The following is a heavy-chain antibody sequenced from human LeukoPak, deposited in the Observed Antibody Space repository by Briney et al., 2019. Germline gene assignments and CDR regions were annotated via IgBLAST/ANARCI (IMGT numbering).Heavy chain of an antibody. Sequence: SETLSLTCAVYGGSFSGYYWSWIRQPPGKGLEWIGEINHSGSTNYNPSLKSRVTISVDTSKNQFARKLSSVTAADTAVYYCARGTPPPYYFDYWGQGTLVTVSS. D-gene: IGHD4-23*01. J-gene: IGHJ4*02. V-gene: IGHV4-34*01. CDR1: GGSFSGYY. CDR2: INHSGST. CDR3: ARGTPPPYYFDY.